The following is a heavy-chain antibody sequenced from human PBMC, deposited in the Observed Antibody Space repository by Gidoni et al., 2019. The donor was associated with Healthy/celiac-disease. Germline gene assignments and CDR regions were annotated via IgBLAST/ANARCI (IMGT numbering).Heavy chain of an antibody. CDR3: ARESWPYDILTGPYYYGMDV. CDR1: GFTFSRYW. J-gene: IGHJ6*02. D-gene: IGHD3-9*01. Sequence: EVQLVESGGGLVQPGGSLRLSCSASGFTFSRYWMSWVRQDPGKGLEWVSNRKQDGSEKYYVTSVKGRLPISRDNATTSLYLKMNSLRAEDTAVYYCARESWPYDILTGPYYYGMDVWGQGTTVTVS. CDR2: RKQDGSEK. V-gene: IGHV3-7*01.